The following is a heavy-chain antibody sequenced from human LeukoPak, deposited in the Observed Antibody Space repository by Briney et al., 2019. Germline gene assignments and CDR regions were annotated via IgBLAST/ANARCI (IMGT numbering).Heavy chain of an antibody. CDR2: MNPNCGNT. CDR1: GYTFTSYD. D-gene: IGHD4-17*01. Sequence: ASVKVSCKASGYTFTSYDITWVRQATGQGLEWMGWMNPNCGNTGYAQKFQGRVTMTRNTSISTAYMELSSLRSEDTAVYYCARADYGDYVDYFDYWGQGTLVTVSS. V-gene: IGHV1-8*01. J-gene: IGHJ4*02. CDR3: ARADYGDYVDYFDY.